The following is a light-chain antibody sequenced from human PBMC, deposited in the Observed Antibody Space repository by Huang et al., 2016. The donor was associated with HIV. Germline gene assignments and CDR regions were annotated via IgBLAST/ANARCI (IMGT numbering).Light chain of an antibody. CDR3: QQRSNWL. J-gene: IGKJ4*01. V-gene: IGKV3-11*01. Sequence: EIVLTQSPATLSLSPGERATLPCRASQSVSSYLAGYQQKPGQAPRLLIYDASNRATGIPARFSGSGSGTDFTLTISSLEPEDFAVYYCQQRSNWLFGGGTKVEIK. CDR1: QSVSSY. CDR2: DAS.